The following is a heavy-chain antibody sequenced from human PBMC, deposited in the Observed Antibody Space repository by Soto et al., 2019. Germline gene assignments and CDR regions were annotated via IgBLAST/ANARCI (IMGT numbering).Heavy chain of an antibody. CDR2: VSPENRNA. CDR3: EVTTGY. Sequence: QVQVVQSRAEVKKPGASVKVSCKTSGYTFTEYDINWVRQAPGQGPEYMGWVSPENRNAGYAPQFRGRVSMTTDTTISTAYLALTNLTFEDTAVYYCEVTTGYWGQGTMVTVSA. J-gene: IGHJ4*02. V-gene: IGHV1-8*01. CDR1: GYTFTEYD. D-gene: IGHD1-1*01.